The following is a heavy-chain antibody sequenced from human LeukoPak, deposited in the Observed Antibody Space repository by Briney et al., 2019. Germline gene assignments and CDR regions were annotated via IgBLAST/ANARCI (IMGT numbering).Heavy chain of an antibody. CDR2: IIPIFGTA. D-gene: IGHD3-3*01. CDR1: GGTFSSYA. J-gene: IGHJ4*02. Sequence: SVKVSCNASGGTFSSYAISWVRQAPGQGLEWMGGIIPIFGTANYAQKFQGRVTITADESTSTAYMELSSLRSEDTAVYYCARDKSDDFWSGYYTFDYWGQGTLVTVSS. V-gene: IGHV1-69*13. CDR3: ARDKSDDFWSGYYTFDY.